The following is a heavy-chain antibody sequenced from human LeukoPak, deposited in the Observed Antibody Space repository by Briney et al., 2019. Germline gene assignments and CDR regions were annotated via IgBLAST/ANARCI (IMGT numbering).Heavy chain of an antibody. CDR3: ATVDYDSSLNNYYYYYGMDV. Sequence: ASVKVSCKASGYTFTGYYMHWVRQAPGKGLEWMGGFDPEDGETIYAQKFQGRVTMTEDTSTDTAYMELSSLRSEDTAVYYCATVDYDSSLNNYYYYYGMDVWGQGTTVTVSS. V-gene: IGHV1-24*01. D-gene: IGHD3-22*01. J-gene: IGHJ6*02. CDR1: GYTFTGYY. CDR2: FDPEDGET.